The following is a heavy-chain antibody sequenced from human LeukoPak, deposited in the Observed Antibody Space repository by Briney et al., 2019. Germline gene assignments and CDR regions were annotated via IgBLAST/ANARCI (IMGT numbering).Heavy chain of an antibody. Sequence: PSETLSLTCTVSGGSISGYHWSWIRQPPGKGLEWIGYIYYNGGTNYKPSLKSRVTMSADTSKNQFSLKLNSVTAADSAVYYCARGFLSVAGTLDHWGQGTLVTVSS. CDR3: ARGFLSVAGTLDH. J-gene: IGHJ4*02. CDR2: IYYNGGT. V-gene: IGHV4-59*01. D-gene: IGHD6-19*01. CDR1: GGSISGYH.